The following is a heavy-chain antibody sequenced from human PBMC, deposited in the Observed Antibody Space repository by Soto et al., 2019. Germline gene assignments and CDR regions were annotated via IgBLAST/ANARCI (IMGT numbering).Heavy chain of an antibody. Sequence: QITLKESGPTVVKPTETLTLTCTFSGFSLTTSGVGVGWVRQSPGKAPEWLAHIYWDDDKRYSTSLKSRLTITKDTSKNQVVLTMANVDPADTATYYCAHRVLRTVFGLVTSTAIYFDFWGQGTPVVVSS. J-gene: IGHJ4*02. D-gene: IGHD3-3*01. CDR1: GFSLTTSGVG. V-gene: IGHV2-5*02. CDR2: IYWDDDK. CDR3: AHRVLRTVFGLVTSTAIYFDF.